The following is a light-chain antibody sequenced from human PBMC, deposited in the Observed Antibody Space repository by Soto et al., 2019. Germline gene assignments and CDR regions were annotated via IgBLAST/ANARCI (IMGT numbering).Light chain of an antibody. CDR2: GAF. Sequence: EIMLTQSPVTLSLSPGERATLSCRASQSVTGSYLAWYQHKPGRTPRLLIYGAFNRTTVIPDRFSGSRSGTEFTLTFNRLEPEDFAVYYCQQYRVSPRTFGQGTRVQIK. CDR3: QQYRVSPRT. V-gene: IGKV3-20*01. J-gene: IGKJ1*01. CDR1: QSVTGSY.